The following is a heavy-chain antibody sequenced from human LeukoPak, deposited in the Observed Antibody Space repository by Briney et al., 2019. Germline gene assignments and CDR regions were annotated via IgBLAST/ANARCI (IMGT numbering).Heavy chain of an antibody. Sequence: SETLSLTCTVSGGSISSSSYYWGWIRQPPGKGLEWIGSIYYSGSTYYNPSLKSRVTISVDTSKNQFSLKLSSVTAADTAVYYCARSRTPYYDFWSGYYTYFDYWGQGTLVTVSS. CDR1: GGSISSSSYY. CDR3: ARSRTPYYDFWSGYYTYFDY. J-gene: IGHJ4*02. CDR2: IYYSGST. D-gene: IGHD3-3*01. V-gene: IGHV4-39*07.